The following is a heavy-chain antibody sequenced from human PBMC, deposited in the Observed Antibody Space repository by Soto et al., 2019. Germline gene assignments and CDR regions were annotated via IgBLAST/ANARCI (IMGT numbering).Heavy chain of an antibody. CDR1: GFTFSSYG. CDR2: ISYDGSNK. V-gene: IGHV3-30*03. J-gene: IGHJ4*02. Sequence: QVQLVESGGGVVQPGRSLRLSCAASGFTFSSYGMNWVRQAPGKGLEWVAVISYDGSNKYYADSVKGRFTISRDNSKNTLYLQMNSLRAEDTAVYYCATLFSGSYEVYWGQGTLVTVSS. CDR3: ATLFSGSYEVY. D-gene: IGHD1-26*01.